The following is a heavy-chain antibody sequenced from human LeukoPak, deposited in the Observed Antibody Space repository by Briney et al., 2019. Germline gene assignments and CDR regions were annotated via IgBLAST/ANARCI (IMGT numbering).Heavy chain of an antibody. Sequence: GGSLRLSCAASGFTFSSYGMHWVRQAPGKGLEWVAFIRYDGSNKYYADSVKGRFTISRDNSKNKLYLQMNSLRAEDTAVYYCAKETREPRAFDYWGQGTLVTVSS. CDR1: GFTFSSYG. V-gene: IGHV3-30*02. CDR3: AKETREPRAFDY. D-gene: IGHD1-26*01. J-gene: IGHJ4*02. CDR2: IRYDGSNK.